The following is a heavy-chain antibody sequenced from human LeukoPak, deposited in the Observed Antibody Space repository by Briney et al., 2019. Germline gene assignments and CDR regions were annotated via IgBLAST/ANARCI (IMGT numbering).Heavy chain of an antibody. Sequence: GGSLRLSCTTSGFTFGDYGMSWVRQAPGRGLEWVANIKQDGNEKYYVDSVKGRFTISRDNAKNSLYLQMNSLRAEDTAVYYCAELGITMIGGVWGKGTTVTISS. CDR3: AELGITMIGGV. V-gene: IGHV3-7*01. CDR1: GFTFGDYG. CDR2: IKQDGNEK. D-gene: IGHD3-10*02. J-gene: IGHJ6*04.